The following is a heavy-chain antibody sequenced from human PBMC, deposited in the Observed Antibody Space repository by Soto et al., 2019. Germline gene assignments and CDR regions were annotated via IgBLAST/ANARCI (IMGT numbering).Heavy chain of an antibody. D-gene: IGHD1-7*01. CDR1: GYTLTELS. Sequence: ASLQVSCKVSGYTLTELSMHWVRQAPGKGLEWMGGFDPEDGETIYAQKFQGRVTMTEDTSTDTAYMELSSLRSEDTAVYYCATASKWNGNYGGRSDAFDCCGQGRMVTV. V-gene: IGHV1-24*01. J-gene: IGHJ3*01. CDR2: FDPEDGET. CDR3: ATASKWNGNYGGRSDAFDC.